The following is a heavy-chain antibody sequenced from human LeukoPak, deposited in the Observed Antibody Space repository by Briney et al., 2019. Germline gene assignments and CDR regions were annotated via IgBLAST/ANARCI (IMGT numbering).Heavy chain of an antibody. Sequence: ASVKVSCKVSGYTLTELSMHWVRQAPGKGLEWMGGFDPEDDETIYAQKFQGRVTMTEDTSTDTAYMGLSSLRSEDTAVYYCATCVQRYNWNDRQLDYWGQGTLVTVSS. CDR3: ATCVQRYNWNDRQLDY. J-gene: IGHJ4*02. D-gene: IGHD1-1*01. CDR1: GYTLTELS. CDR2: FDPEDDET. V-gene: IGHV1-24*01.